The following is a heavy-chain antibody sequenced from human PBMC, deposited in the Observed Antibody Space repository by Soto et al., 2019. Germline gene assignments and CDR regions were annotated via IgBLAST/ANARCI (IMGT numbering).Heavy chain of an antibody. CDR1: GGSISSYY. CDR3: ARVLVGSSSWTFDY. V-gene: IGHV4-59*01. D-gene: IGHD6-13*01. J-gene: IGHJ4*02. CDR2: IYYSGST. Sequence: SETLSLTCTVSGGSISSYYWSWIRQPPGKGLEWIGYIYYSGSTNYNPSLKSRATISVDTSKNQFSLKLSSVTAADTAVYYCARVLVGSSSWTFDYWGQGSLVTVSS.